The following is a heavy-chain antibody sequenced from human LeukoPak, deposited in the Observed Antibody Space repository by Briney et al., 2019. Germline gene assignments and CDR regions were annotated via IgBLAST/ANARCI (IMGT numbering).Heavy chain of an antibody. D-gene: IGHD6-13*01. Sequence: GGSLRLSCAASGFTFSSYEMNWVRQAPGKGLEWVSYISSSGTTIYYADSVKGRFTISRDNAKNSLYLQMNSLRAEDTAVYYCARGSSNFDYWGQGTLVTVSS. V-gene: IGHV3-48*03. CDR2: ISSSGTTI. CDR1: GFTFSSYE. CDR3: ARGSSNFDY. J-gene: IGHJ4*02.